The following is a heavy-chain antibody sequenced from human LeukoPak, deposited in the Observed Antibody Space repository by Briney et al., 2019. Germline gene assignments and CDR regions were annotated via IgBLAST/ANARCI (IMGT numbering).Heavy chain of an antibody. J-gene: IGHJ5*02. CDR1: GFTFSNYS. D-gene: IGHD5-12*01. CDR2: ISSSSSYI. V-gene: IGHV3-21*01. CDR3: ARDLRAGIVATQSWFDP. Sequence: GGSLRLSCAASGFTFSNYSMNWVRQAPGKGLEWVSSISSSSSYIYYADSVKGRFTISRDNAKNSLYLQMNSLRAEDTAVYYCARDLRAGIVATQSWFDPWGQGTLVTVSS.